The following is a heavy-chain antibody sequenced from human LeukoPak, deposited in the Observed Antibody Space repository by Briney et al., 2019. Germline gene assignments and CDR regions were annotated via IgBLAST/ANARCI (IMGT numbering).Heavy chain of an antibody. D-gene: IGHD3-22*01. Sequence: GGSLRLSCAASGFTFSSYSMNWVRQAPGKGLEWVSSISSSSSYIYYADSVKGRFTISRDNAKNSLYLQMNSLRAEDTAVYYCAKDPTMIVVVIPDYWGQGTLVTVSS. V-gene: IGHV3-21*04. CDR3: AKDPTMIVVVIPDY. J-gene: IGHJ4*02. CDR1: GFTFSSYS. CDR2: ISSSSSYI.